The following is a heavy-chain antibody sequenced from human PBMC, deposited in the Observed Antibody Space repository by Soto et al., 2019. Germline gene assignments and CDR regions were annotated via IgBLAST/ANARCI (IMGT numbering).Heavy chain of an antibody. Sequence: PSETLSLTCTVSGGSISSYYWSWIRQPPGKGLAWIGYIYYSGSTNYNPSLKSRVTISVDTSKNQFSLKLSSVTAADTAVYYCARGGWNYGDYPFDYWGQGTLVTVSS. J-gene: IGHJ4*02. V-gene: IGHV4-59*01. D-gene: IGHD4-17*01. CDR1: GGSISSYY. CDR3: ARGGWNYGDYPFDY. CDR2: IYYSGST.